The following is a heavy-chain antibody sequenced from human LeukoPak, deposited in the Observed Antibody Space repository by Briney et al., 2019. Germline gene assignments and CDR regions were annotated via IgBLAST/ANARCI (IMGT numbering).Heavy chain of an antibody. CDR1: GGXFXXYA. CDR3: ARNRGLYYDSSGFDY. J-gene: IGHJ4*02. D-gene: IGHD3-22*01. CDR2: IIPIFGTA. V-gene: IGHV1-69*01. Sequence: KVSCKASGGXFXXYAXSWVRQAPGQGLEXMGGIIPIFGTANYAQKFQGRVTITADESTSTAYMELSSLRSEDTAVYYCARNRGLYYDSSGFDYWGQGTLVTVSS.